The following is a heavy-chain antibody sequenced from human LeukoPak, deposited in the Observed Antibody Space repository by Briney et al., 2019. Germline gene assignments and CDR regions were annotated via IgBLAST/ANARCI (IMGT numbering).Heavy chain of an antibody. Sequence: ASVKVSCKASGGTFSSYAISWVRQAPGQGLEWMGRIIPILGIANYAQKFQGRVTITADKSTSTAYMELSSLRSEDTAVYYCARDPGPITGTTFDFDYWGQGTLVTVSS. D-gene: IGHD1-20*01. J-gene: IGHJ4*02. CDR3: ARDPGPITGTTFDFDY. V-gene: IGHV1-69*04. CDR1: GGTFSSYA. CDR2: IIPILGIA.